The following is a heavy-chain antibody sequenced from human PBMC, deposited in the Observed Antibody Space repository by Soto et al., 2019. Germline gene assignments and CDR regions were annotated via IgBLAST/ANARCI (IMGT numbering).Heavy chain of an antibody. J-gene: IGHJ5*02. D-gene: IGHD3-10*01. CDR1: GYAFTSYG. V-gene: IGHV1-18*04. CDR2: IAPHSGRT. Sequence: QVQLVQSGPEVKNPGASVRVSCVASGYAFTSYGVNWVRQAPGQGLEWMGWIAPHSGRTTYLPKFQGRVTMTADVSTNTAYIEVRSLKSDDTGTYFCAGAATGSYHSASWGQGTVVTVSS. CDR3: AGAATGSYHSAS.